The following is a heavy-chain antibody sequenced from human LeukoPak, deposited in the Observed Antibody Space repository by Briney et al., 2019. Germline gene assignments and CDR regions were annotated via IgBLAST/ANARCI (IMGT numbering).Heavy chain of an antibody. CDR2: INSDGSST. Sequence: PGGSLRLSCAASGFTFSSYWMHWVRQAPGKGLVWVSRINSDGSSTSYADSVKGRFTISRDNDKNTLYLQMNSLRAEDTAVYYCARSGVVVPAAKLLVDVWGKGTTVTVSS. CDR3: ARSGVVVPAAKLLVDV. D-gene: IGHD2-2*01. J-gene: IGHJ6*04. CDR1: GFTFSSYW. V-gene: IGHV3-74*01.